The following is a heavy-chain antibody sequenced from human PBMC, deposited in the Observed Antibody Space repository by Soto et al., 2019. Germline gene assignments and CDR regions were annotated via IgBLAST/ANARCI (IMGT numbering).Heavy chain of an antibody. Sequence: SETLSLTCTVSGGSISSGSYYWGWIRQPPGKGLEWIGSIYYSGSTYYNPSLKSRVTISVDTSKNQFSLKLSSVTAADTAVYYCARHAGMATIGLGPWGQGTLGTVSS. CDR1: GGSISSGSYY. CDR3: ARHAGMATIGLGP. J-gene: IGHJ5*02. V-gene: IGHV4-39*01. CDR2: IYYSGST. D-gene: IGHD5-12*01.